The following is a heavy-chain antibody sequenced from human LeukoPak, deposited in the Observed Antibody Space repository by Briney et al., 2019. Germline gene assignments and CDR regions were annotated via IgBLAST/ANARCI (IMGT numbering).Heavy chain of an antibody. D-gene: IGHD2-15*01. CDR3: AKQLGYCSDGSCYFPY. CDR2: ISNNGGYT. Sequence: GGSLRLSCAASGFTVSSSAMSWIRQAPGKGLEWVSAISNNGGYTYYADSVQGRFTISRDNSKSTLCLQMNSLRAEDTAVYYCAKQLGYCSDGSCYFPYWGQGTLVTVSS. V-gene: IGHV3-23*01. CDR1: GFTVSSSA. J-gene: IGHJ4*02.